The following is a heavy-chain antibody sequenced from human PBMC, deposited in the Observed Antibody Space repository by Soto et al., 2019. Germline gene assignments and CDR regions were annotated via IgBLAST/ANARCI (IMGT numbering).Heavy chain of an antibody. D-gene: IGHD1-1*01. CDR1: GGSISSSSYY. V-gene: IGHV4-39*07. J-gene: IGHJ5*02. Sequence: SETLSLTCTVSGGSISSSSYYWGWIRQPPGKGLEWIGSIYYSGSTYYNPSLKSRVTISVDTSKNQFSLKLSSVTAADTAVYYCARVTLKNDPPWFDPRGQGTLVTVSS. CDR3: ARVTLKNDPPWFDP. CDR2: IYYSGST.